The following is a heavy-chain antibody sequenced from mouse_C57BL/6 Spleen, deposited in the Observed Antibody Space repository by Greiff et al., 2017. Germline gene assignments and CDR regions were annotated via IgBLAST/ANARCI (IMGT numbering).Heavy chain of an antibody. J-gene: IGHJ2*01. CDR3: ARAFSGTNYYDY. D-gene: IGHD4-1*01. CDR2: IYPGGGYT. V-gene: IGHV1-63*01. Sequence: LVRPGTSVKMSCKASGYTFTNYWIGWAKQRPGHGLEWIGDIYPGGGYTNYNEKFKGKATLTADKSSSTAYMQFSSLTSEDSAIYYCARAFSGTNYYDYWGQGTTLTVSS. CDR1: GYTFTNYW.